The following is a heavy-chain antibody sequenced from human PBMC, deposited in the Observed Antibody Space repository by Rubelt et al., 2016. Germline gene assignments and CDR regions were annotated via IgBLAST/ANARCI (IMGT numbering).Heavy chain of an antibody. J-gene: IGHJ4*02. D-gene: IGHD6-13*01. V-gene: IGHV3-66*01. CDR1: GFTVSSNY. CDR2: IYSGGST. CDR3: AKDMGAAGTDFDY. Sequence: EVQLVESGGGLVQPGGSLRLSCAASGFTVSSNYMSWVRQAPGKGLGWVSVIYSGGSTYDADSVKGRFTISIDNSKNTLYLQMNSLRAEDTAVYYCAKDMGAAGTDFDYWGQGTLVTVSS.